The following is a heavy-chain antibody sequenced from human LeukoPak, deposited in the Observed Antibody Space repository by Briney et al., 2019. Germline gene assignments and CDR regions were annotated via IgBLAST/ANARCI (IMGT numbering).Heavy chain of an antibody. CDR2: INHSGST. V-gene: IGHV4-34*01. J-gene: IGHJ4*02. Sequence: PSETLSLTCAVYGRSFSGYFWSWFRQPPSKGLEWIGEINHSGSTNYNPSLESRVTISEDTSKNQFSLKLSSVTAADTAVYYCARGPPRDFGSSGFYFNCWGQGTLVTVSS. CDR1: GRSFSGYF. D-gene: IGHD3-22*01. CDR3: ARGPPRDFGSSGFYFNC.